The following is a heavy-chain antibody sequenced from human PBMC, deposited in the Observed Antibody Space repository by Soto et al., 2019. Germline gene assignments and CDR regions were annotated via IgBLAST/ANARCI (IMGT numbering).Heavy chain of an antibody. CDR1: GGSISSSSYY. Sequence: PSETLSLTCTVSGGSISSSSYYWGWIRQPPGKGLEWIGSIYYSGSTYYNPSLKSRVTISVDTSKNQFSLKLSSVTAADTAVYYCATSGDRYYYGMDVWGQGTTVTVSS. J-gene: IGHJ6*02. CDR3: ATSGDRYYYGMDV. CDR2: IYYSGST. D-gene: IGHD3-10*01. V-gene: IGHV4-39*01.